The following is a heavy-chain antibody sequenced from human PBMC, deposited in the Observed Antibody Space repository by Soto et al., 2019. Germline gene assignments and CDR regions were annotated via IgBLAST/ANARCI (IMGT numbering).Heavy chain of an antibody. J-gene: IGHJ6*02. CDR1: GGTFSSYA. V-gene: IGHV1-69*01. CDR3: ASCSSRNTGAYYYYGMDV. CDR2: ILPIFGTA. Sequence: QVQLVQSGAEVKKPGSSVKVSCKASGGTFSSYAISWVRQAPGQGLEWMGGILPIFGTANYAQKLQGSVTITADESTSTAYMELSSLRSEDTAVYYWASCSSRNTGAYYYYGMDVWGQGTTVTVSS. D-gene: IGHD6-13*01.